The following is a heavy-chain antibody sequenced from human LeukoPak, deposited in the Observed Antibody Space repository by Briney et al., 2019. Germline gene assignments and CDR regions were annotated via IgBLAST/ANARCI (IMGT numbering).Heavy chain of an antibody. Sequence: SETLSLTCSVSDDSIRLYYWNWIRQPPGEGLEWIGYIHHSGNPNYNPSLKSRVTLSVDTSKNRLSLRLISVTAADTAMYYCARWNNVLRAFDIWGQGTVVTVSS. CDR2: IHHSGNP. CDR1: DDSIRLYY. J-gene: IGHJ3*02. CDR3: ARWNNVLRAFDI. D-gene: IGHD1/OR15-1a*01. V-gene: IGHV4-59*01.